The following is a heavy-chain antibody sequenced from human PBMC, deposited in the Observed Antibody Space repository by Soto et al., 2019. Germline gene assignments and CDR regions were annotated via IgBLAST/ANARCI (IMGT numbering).Heavy chain of an antibody. CDR1: GGTFSSYA. D-gene: IGHD3-16*01. J-gene: IGHJ6*02. Sequence: QVQLVQSGAEVKKPGSSVKVSCKASGGTFSSYAISWVRQSPGQGLEWMGGIIPIFGTANYAQKFQGRVTITADMSTSTAYMDLSTLRSDDRAGYYCGRDGGQSLSYDYSRDVWGEGTTVTVA. V-gene: IGHV1-69*06. CDR3: GRDGGQSLSYDYSRDV. CDR2: IIPIFGTA.